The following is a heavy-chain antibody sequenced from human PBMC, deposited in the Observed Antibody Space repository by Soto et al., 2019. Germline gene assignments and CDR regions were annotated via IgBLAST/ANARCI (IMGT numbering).Heavy chain of an antibody. D-gene: IGHD3-16*02. V-gene: IGHV3-53*01. CDR2: IYAGGNT. J-gene: IGHJ5*02. Sequence: GGSLRLSCAASGFSVTSNYMTWFRQAPWKGLECVSVIYAGGNTYYPDSVKGRFTISRDNAKNALYLQMNSLRVEDTAVYYCVAYCYTMTCTHFHGYSWGQGTQVTVSS. CDR3: VAYCYTMTCTHFHGYS. CDR1: GFSVTSNY.